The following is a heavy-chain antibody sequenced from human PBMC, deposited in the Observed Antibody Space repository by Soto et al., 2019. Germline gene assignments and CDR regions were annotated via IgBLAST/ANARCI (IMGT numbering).Heavy chain of an antibody. CDR1: GFTFSSYW. Sequence: GGSLRLSCAASGFTFSSYWMSWVRQAPGKGLEWVANIKQDGSEKYYVDSVKGRFTISRDNAKNSLYLQMNSLRAEDTAVYYCARDRITVTTSYFDYWGQGTLVTVSS. CDR3: ARDRITVTTSYFDY. D-gene: IGHD4-17*01. J-gene: IGHJ4*02. CDR2: IKQDGSEK. V-gene: IGHV3-7*01.